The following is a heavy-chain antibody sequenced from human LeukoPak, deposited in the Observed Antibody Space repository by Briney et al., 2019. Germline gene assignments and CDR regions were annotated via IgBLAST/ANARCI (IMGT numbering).Heavy chain of an antibody. CDR2: INPSGGST. J-gene: IGHJ6*02. V-gene: IGHV1-46*01. CDR3: ARDRARVAAAGGRSYGVDV. D-gene: IGHD6-13*01. Sequence: ASVKVSCKASEYTFTNYYINWMRQTPGQGLEWMGIINPSGGSTTYAQKFKGRVTMTRDNSTSSVYLELTSLRSEDTAVYYCARDRARVAAAGGRSYGVDVWGQGTTVTVSS. CDR1: EYTFTNYY.